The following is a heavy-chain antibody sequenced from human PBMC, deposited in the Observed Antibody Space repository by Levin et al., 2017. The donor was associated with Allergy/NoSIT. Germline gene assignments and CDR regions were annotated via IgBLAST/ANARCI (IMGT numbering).Heavy chain of an antibody. CDR1: GFTFDDYA. CDR3: AKDISKVLRLGELSLPDY. D-gene: IGHD3-16*02. Sequence: HAGGSLRLSCAASGFTFDDYAMHWVRQAPGKGLEWVSGISWNSGSIGYADSVKGRFTISRDNAKNSLYLQMNSLRAEDTALYYCAKDISKVLRLGELSLPDYWGQGTLVTVSS. J-gene: IGHJ4*02. V-gene: IGHV3-9*01. CDR2: ISWNSGSI.